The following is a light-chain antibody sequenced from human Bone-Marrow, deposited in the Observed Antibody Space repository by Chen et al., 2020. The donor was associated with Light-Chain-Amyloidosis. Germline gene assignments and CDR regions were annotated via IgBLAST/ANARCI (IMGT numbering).Light chain of an antibody. CDR2: RDT. V-gene: IGLV3-25*03. J-gene: IGLJ2*01. CDR3: QSADSSGTYEVI. CDR1: DLPTKY. Sequence: SYELTQPPSVSVSPGPTGRLTCSGDDLPTKYAYWYQQKPGQAPVLVIHRDTERPSGISERFSGSSSGTTATLTISGVQAEDEADYHCQSADSSGTYEVIFGGGTKLTVL.